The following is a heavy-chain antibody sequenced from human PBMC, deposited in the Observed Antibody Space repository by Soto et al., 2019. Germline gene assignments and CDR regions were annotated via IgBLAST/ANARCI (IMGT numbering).Heavy chain of an antibody. D-gene: IGHD6-13*01. CDR2: INAGNGNT. V-gene: IGHV1-3*01. CDR1: GYTFTSYA. J-gene: IGHJ4*02. Sequence: QGQLVQSGAEVKKPGASVKVSCKASGYTFTSYAMHWVRQAPGQRSEWMGWINAGNGNTKYSQKFQGRVTITRDTSASTAYMELSSLRSEDTAVYYCASPGIAAAGSGFDYWGQGTLVTVSS. CDR3: ASPGIAAAGSGFDY.